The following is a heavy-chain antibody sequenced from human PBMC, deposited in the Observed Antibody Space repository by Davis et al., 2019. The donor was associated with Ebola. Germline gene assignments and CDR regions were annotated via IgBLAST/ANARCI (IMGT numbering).Heavy chain of an antibody. J-gene: IGHJ4*02. CDR3: AKGVVGSGRYLDY. D-gene: IGHD6-19*01. CDR2: ISDTGTST. V-gene: IGHV3-69-1*01. Sequence: PGGSLRLSCVASGFSFGDYYLNWVRQAPGKGLEWVSSISDTGTSTSYADSVKGRFIVSRDNAKNSLYLQMNSLRAEDTAVYSCAKGVVGSGRYLDYWGQGTLVTVSS. CDR1: GFSFGDYY.